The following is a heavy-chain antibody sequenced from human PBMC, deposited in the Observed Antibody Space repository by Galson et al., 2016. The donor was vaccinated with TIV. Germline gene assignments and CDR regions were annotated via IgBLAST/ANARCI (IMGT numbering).Heavy chain of an antibody. CDR2: VDPEDGQT. Sequence: VKVSCKVSGYNFTDYYLHWMQQAPGKGFEWMGHVDPEDGQTKYAPKFQGRVTMSADTSTDAAYMELTSLRSEDTAIYFCTTVRLRGSGGMDVWGQGTTVIVSS. V-gene: IGHV1-69-2*01. CDR1: GYNFTDYY. J-gene: IGHJ6*02. CDR3: TTVRLRGSGGMDV. D-gene: IGHD2-8*01.